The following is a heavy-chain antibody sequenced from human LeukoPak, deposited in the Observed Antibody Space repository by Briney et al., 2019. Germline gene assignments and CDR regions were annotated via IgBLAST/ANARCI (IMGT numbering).Heavy chain of an antibody. V-gene: IGHV3-11*01. Sequence: GGSLRLSCAASGFTFSDYYMSWIRQAPGKGLEWVSYISSSGSTINYADSVKGRFTISGDNAKNSLYLQMNSLRAEDTAVYYCARDGVWYYYGSGTVVNWFDPWGQGTLVTVSS. CDR2: ISSSGSTI. D-gene: IGHD3-10*01. CDR3: ARDGVWYYYGSGTVVNWFDP. CDR1: GFTFSDYY. J-gene: IGHJ5*02.